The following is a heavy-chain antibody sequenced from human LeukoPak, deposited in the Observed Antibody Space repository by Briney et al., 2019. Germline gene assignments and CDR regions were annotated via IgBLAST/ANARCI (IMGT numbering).Heavy chain of an antibody. V-gene: IGHV4-34*01. CDR2: INHSGST. CDR3: ARVTLWFGELSGSWFDP. CDR1: GGSFSGYY. D-gene: IGHD3-10*01. J-gene: IGHJ5*02. Sequence: SETLSLTCAVYGGSFSGYYWSWIRQPPGKGLEWIGEINHSGSTNYNPSLKSRVTISVDTSKNQFSLKLSSVAAADTAVYYCARVTLWFGELSGSWFDPWGQGTLVTVSS.